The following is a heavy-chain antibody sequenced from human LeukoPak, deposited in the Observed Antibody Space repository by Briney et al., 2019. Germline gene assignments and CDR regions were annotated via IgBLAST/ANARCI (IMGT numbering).Heavy chain of an antibody. J-gene: IGHJ4*02. CDR2: INPNSGGT. CDR3: ATGEIQLIDY. V-gene: IGHV1-2*02. Sequence: ASVKVSCKASGYTFTGYYMHWVRQAPGRGLEWMGWINPNSGGTNYAQKFQGRVTMTRDMSTSTVYMELSSLRSEDTAVYYCATGEIQLIDYWGQGTLVTVSS. D-gene: IGHD5-18*01. CDR1: GYTFTGYY.